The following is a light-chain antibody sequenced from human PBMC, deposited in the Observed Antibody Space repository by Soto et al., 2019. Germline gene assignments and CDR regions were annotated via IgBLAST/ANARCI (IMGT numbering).Light chain of an antibody. CDR2: DNN. CDR3: QSYDSSLSGYV. CDR1: SSNIGAGYD. Sequence: QSVLTQPPSVSGAPGQRVTISCTGSSSNIGAGYDVHGYQQLPGTAPKLLIYDNNNRPSGVPDRFSGSKSGTSASLAITGLQAEDEADYYCQSYDSSLSGYVFGTGTKVTVL. J-gene: IGLJ1*01. V-gene: IGLV1-40*01.